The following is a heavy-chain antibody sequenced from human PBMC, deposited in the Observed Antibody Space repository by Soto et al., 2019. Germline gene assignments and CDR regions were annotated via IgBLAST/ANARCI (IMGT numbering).Heavy chain of an antibody. CDR2: ISSSSRYI. Sequence: PGVSLRLSCAASGFTSISYSINVLRQSAYKGLEWVSSISSSSRYIYYSDSVKGRFTISRDNAKNSLYLQMNSLRDEDTAVYYCARADQLLWFGELLYYFDYWGPGTLVAVSS. J-gene: IGHJ4*02. V-gene: IGHV3-21*01. CDR1: GFTSISYS. D-gene: IGHD3-10*01. CDR3: ARADQLLWFGELLYYFDY.